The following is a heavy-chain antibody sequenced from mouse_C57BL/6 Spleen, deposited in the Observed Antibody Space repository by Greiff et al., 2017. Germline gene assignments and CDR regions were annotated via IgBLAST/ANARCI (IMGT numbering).Heavy chain of an antibody. D-gene: IGHD2-5*01. Sequence: VKVVESGPGLVAPSQSLSITCTVSGFSLTSYAISWVRQPPGKGLEWLGVIWTGGGTNYNSALKSRLSISKDNSKSQVFLKMNSLQTDDTARYYCARTFHIVTTYYFDYWGQGTTLTVSS. CDR2: IWTGGGT. J-gene: IGHJ2*01. CDR3: ARTFHIVTTYYFDY. V-gene: IGHV2-9-1*01. CDR1: GFSLTSYA.